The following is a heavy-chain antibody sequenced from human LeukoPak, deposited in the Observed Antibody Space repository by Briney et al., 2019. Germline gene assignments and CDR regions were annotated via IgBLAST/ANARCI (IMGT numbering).Heavy chain of an antibody. CDR2: ISAYNGNT. D-gene: IGHD6-13*01. CDR3: ARDRGIAAAGTTHDY. J-gene: IGHJ4*02. Sequence: ASVKVYCKASGYTFTSYGISWVRQAPGQGLEWMGWISAYNGNTNYAQKLQGRVTMTTDTSTSTAYMELRSLRSDDTAVYYCARDRGIAAAGTTHDYWGQGTLVTVSS. V-gene: IGHV1-18*01. CDR1: GYTFTSYG.